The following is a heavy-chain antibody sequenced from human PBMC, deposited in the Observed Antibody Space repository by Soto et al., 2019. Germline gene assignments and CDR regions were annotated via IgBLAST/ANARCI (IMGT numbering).Heavy chain of an antibody. CDR2: ISANSASI. Sequence: EVQLLESGGGLVQPGGSLRLSCAASGFTFSTYAMSWVRQAPGKGLEWVSAISANSASIFYTDSVKGRFTISRDNSKNTLYLQMNSLRVEDTAVYYCAKELCDFLPFDYLGQGTLVTVSS. V-gene: IGHV3-23*01. D-gene: IGHD2-21*02. CDR1: GFTFSTYA. J-gene: IGHJ4*02. CDR3: AKELCDFLPFDY.